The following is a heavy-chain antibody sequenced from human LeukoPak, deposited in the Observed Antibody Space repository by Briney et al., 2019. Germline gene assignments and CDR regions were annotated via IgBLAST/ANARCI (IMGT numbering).Heavy chain of an antibody. Sequence: ASVKVSCKASGYIFTGHYLQWVRQAPGQGLEWMGWSNPNSGATQYAQRFQGRVTMTRETSISTAYMELRSLRSDDTSVYYCARDRLDLSSPGYYYYGMDVWGQGTTVTVSS. J-gene: IGHJ6*02. CDR1: GYIFTGHY. D-gene: IGHD3/OR15-3a*01. CDR2: SNPNSGAT. CDR3: ARDRLDLSSPGYYYYGMDV. V-gene: IGHV1-2*02.